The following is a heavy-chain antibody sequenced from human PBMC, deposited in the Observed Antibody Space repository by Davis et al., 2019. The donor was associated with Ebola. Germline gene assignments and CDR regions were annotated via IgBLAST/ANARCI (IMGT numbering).Heavy chain of an antibody. Sequence: GESLKISCAASGFTFNTHGMHWVRQAPGKGLEWVAIIWYDGSNEYYADSVKGRFTVSRDNAKNSLYLQMNSLRAEDTAVYYCVRDPALVVTGGGWFFGLWGRGTLVTVSS. D-gene: IGHD2-21*02. CDR2: IWYDGSNE. CDR3: VRDPALVVTGGGWFFGL. J-gene: IGHJ2*01. V-gene: IGHV3-33*01. CDR1: GFTFNTHG.